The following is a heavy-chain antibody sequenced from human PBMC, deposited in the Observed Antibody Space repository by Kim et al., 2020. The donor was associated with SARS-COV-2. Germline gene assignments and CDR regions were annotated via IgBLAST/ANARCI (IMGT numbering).Heavy chain of an antibody. CDR3: ASSIAVAGNDFDY. D-gene: IGHD6-19*01. CDR1: GGSISSYY. J-gene: IGHJ4*02. Sequence: SETLSLTCTVSGGSISSYYWSWIRQPPGKGLEWIGYIYYSGSTNYNPSLKSRVTISVDTSKNQFSLKLSSVTAADTAVYYCASSIAVAGNDFDYWGQGTLVTVSS. CDR2: IYYSGST. V-gene: IGHV4-59*13.